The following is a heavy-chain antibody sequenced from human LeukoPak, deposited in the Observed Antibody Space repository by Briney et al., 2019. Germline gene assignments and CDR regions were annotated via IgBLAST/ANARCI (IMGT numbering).Heavy chain of an antibody. D-gene: IGHD6-13*01. CDR1: GGSISSYY. CDR3: ARIYSSSWYVYFDY. J-gene: IGHJ4*02. Sequence: PSETLSPTCTVSGGSISSYYWSWIRQPPGKGPEWIGYIYYSGSTNYNPSLKSRVTISVDTSKNQFSLKLSSVTAADTAVYYCARIYSSSWYVYFDYWGQGTLVTVSS. V-gene: IGHV4-59*08. CDR2: IYYSGST.